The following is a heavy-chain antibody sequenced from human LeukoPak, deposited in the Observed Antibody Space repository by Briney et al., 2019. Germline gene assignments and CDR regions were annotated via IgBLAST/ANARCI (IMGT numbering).Heavy chain of an antibody. J-gene: IGHJ4*02. Sequence: SETLSLTCAVYGGSFSGYYWSWIRQPPGKGLEWIGEINHSGSTNYNPSLKSRVTISVDTSKNQFSLKLSSVTAADTAVYYCARHPPKYSSGRESGYWGQGTLVTVSS. CDR2: INHSGST. CDR3: ARHPPKYSSGRESGY. V-gene: IGHV4-34*01. CDR1: GGSFSGYY. D-gene: IGHD6-19*01.